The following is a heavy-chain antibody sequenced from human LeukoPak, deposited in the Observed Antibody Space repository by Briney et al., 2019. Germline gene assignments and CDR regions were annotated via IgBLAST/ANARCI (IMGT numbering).Heavy chain of an antibody. Sequence: GKSLRLSCAASGLTFRSYAIHWVRQAPGKGLEWVAFISWDGTIKYYADSVKGRFSISRDNSKNTLSLQMNSLRAEDTAVYYCASRPEVLRYTTLLTDYWGQGTLVTVSS. J-gene: IGHJ4*02. V-gene: IGHV3-30-3*01. CDR3: ASRPEVLRYTTLLTDY. D-gene: IGHD3-9*01. CDR1: GLTFRSYA. CDR2: ISWDGTIK.